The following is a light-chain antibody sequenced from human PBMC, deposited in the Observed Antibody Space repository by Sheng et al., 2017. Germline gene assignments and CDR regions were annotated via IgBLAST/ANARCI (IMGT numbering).Light chain of an antibody. V-gene: IGKV1-5*03. CDR2: KAS. CDR3: QQYISYPWT. CDR1: QSVSSL. Sequence: DIQMTQSPPTLSASVGDRVTITCRASQSVSSLLAWYQQKPGRAPKLLIFKASALESGVPSRFSGSGSGTEFALTISGLQPDDFATYYCQQYISYPWTFGQGTKVDIK. J-gene: IGKJ1*01.